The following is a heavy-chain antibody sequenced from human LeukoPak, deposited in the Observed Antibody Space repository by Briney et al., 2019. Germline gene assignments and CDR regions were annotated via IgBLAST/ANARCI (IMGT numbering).Heavy chain of an antibody. V-gene: IGHV4-59*08. Sequence: TSETLSLTCTVSGGSISSYYWSRIRQPPGKGLEWIGYIYYSGSTNYNPSLKSRVTISVDTSKNQFSLKLSSVTAADTAVYYCARSRGSSGWYTNFDYWGQGTLVTVSS. CDR1: GGSISSYY. CDR3: ARSRGSSGWYTNFDY. D-gene: IGHD6-19*01. J-gene: IGHJ4*02. CDR2: IYYSGST.